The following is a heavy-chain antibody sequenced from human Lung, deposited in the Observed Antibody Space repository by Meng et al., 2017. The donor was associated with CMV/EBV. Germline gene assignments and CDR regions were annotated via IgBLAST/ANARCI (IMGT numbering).Heavy chain of an antibody. Sequence: GGSLRLSCAASGFSVTTNDINWVRQAPGRGLEWVSITFRAGNTYYTDSVKGRFTVSRDNSKNTLYLQMDSLRVEDTAVYYCASFTRQLQVVGAIYWYADLWGRGXLVTVSS. CDR3: ASFTRQLQVVGAIYWYADL. CDR2: TFRAGNT. CDR1: GFSVTTND. J-gene: IGHJ2*01. D-gene: IGHD2-15*01. V-gene: IGHV3-66*02.